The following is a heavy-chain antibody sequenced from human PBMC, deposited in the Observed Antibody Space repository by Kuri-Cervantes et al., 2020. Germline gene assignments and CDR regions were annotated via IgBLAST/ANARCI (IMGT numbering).Heavy chain of an antibody. CDR1: GGSFSGYY. D-gene: IGHD3-10*01. CDR2: INHSGST. J-gene: IGHJ4*02. V-gene: IGHV4-34*01. Sequence: GSLRLSCAVYGGSFSGYYWSWIRQPPGKGLEWIGEINHSGSTYQNPSLRSRVTISVDASKNQFSLKLNSVTAADTAVYFCATGLGRVRGLYDYWGQGTLVTVSS. CDR3: ATGLGRVRGLYDY.